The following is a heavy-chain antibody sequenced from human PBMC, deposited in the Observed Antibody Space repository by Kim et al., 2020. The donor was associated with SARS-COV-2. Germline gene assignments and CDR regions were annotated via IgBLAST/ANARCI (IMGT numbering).Heavy chain of an antibody. D-gene: IGHD6-13*01. Sequence: ASVKVSCKTSGYTFIGFYINWVRQAPGRGLEWMGRLNPNNGGSIYAPSFQGRLTVTRVTSINTAFMELSGLRSDDTAGYYCARSEVIAATRTSW. V-gene: IGHV1-2*06. CDR3: ARSEVIAATRTS. CDR1: GYTFIGFY. CDR2: LNPNNGGS. J-gene: IGHJ5*01.